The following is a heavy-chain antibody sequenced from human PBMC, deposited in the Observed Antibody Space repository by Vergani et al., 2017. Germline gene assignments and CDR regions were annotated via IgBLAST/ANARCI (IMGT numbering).Heavy chain of an antibody. CDR1: GFTFSSHS. D-gene: IGHD2-15*01. Sequence: EVQLVESGGGLVQPGGSLRLSCAASGFTFSSHSMNWVRQAPGKGLEWVSYISSSSSTIYYADSVKGRFTISRDNAKNSLYLQMNSLRAEDTAVYYCARDSQVREVAALYYYYYYGMDVWDQGTMVTVS. V-gene: IGHV3-48*01. CDR2: ISSSSSTI. J-gene: IGHJ6*02. CDR3: ARDSQVREVAALYYYYYYGMDV.